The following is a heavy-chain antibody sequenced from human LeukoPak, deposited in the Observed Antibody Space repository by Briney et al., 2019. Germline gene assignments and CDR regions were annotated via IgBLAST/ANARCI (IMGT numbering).Heavy chain of an antibody. CDR1: GFTFSSYG. V-gene: IGHV3-30*12. Sequence: GGSLRLSCAASGFTFSSYGMHWVRQAPGKGLEWEAVMSYDGSKKYYTDFVKGRFTISRDNSQNTLYLQMNSLRAEDTAVYYCARDPLRDDYVWGNYRNGADYWGQGTLVTVSS. J-gene: IGHJ4*02. D-gene: IGHD3-16*02. CDR2: MSYDGSKK. CDR3: ARDPLRDDYVWGNYRNGADY.